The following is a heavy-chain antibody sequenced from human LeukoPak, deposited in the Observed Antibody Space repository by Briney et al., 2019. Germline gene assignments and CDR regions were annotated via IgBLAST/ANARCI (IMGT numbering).Heavy chain of an antibody. J-gene: IGHJ4*02. D-gene: IGHD3-9*01. CDR1: GYTFTSYD. Sequence: ASVKVSCKASGYTFTSYDINWVRQATGQGLEWMGWMNPNSGNTGYAQKFQGRVTMTRNTSISTAYMELSSLRSEDTAVYYCARGVLTWKGIDYWGQGTLVTVSS. CDR2: MNPNSGNT. V-gene: IGHV1-8*01. CDR3: ARGVLTWKGIDY.